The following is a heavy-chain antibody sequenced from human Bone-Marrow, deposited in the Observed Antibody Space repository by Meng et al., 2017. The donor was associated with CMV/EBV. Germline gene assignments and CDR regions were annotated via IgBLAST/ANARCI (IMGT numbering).Heavy chain of an antibody. CDR2: IYHSGST. Sequence: SETLSLTCTVSGYSISSGYYWGWIRQPPGKGLEWIGSIYHSGSTYYNPSLKSRVTASLDTSKNQFSLKLMSVTAADTAVYYCARGGVVQHYSDWGRGTLVTVSS. D-gene: IGHD4-11*01. J-gene: IGHJ4*02. V-gene: IGHV4-38-2*02. CDR3: ARGGVVQHYSD. CDR1: GYSISSGYY.